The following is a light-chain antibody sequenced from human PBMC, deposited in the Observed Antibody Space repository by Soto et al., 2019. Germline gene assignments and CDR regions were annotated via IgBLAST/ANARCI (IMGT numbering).Light chain of an antibody. Sequence: DVHMTQSPSTLSGSVGYRFTITCRASQSISNWLAWYQQKPGKAPKLLIYDGSRLESGVPARFSGSGSGTDFTLTISSLEPEDSAVYYCQQRHMWPITFGQGTRLEIK. J-gene: IGKJ5*01. CDR3: QQRHMWPIT. CDR2: DGS. V-gene: IGKV1-5*01. CDR1: QSISNW.